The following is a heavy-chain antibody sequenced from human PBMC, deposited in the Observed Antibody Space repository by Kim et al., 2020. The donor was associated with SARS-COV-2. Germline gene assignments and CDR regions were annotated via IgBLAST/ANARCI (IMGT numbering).Heavy chain of an antibody. D-gene: IGHD1-26*01. J-gene: IGHJ4*02. CDR3: ARRTRIVGATTD. V-gene: IGHV4-39*01. Sequence: YNPSLKSRVTISVDTSKNQFSLKLSSVTAADTAVYYCARRTRIVGATTDWGQGTLVTVSS.